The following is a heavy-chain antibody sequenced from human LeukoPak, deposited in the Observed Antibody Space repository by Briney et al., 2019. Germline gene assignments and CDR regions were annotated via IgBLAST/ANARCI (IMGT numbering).Heavy chain of an antibody. Sequence: SSVKVSCKASVGTFSSYAISWVRQAPGQGLEWIGGILPIFGTANYAQNSHARVTITADESPSTAYMELSSLTSEDTAMYYCARSSDYYYYGMDVWGQGTTVTVSS. D-gene: IGHD3-3*01. CDR3: ARSSDYYYYGMDV. V-gene: IGHV1-69*13. CDR1: VGTFSSYA. J-gene: IGHJ6*02. CDR2: ILPIFGTA.